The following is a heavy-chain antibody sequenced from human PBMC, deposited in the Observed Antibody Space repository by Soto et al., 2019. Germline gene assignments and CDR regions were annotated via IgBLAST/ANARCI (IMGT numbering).Heavy chain of an antibody. Sequence: QVQLQESGPGLVKPSQTLSLTCTVSGGSISSGGYYWSWIRQHPGKGLEWIGYIYYSGSTYYNPSLKSRVTISVDTSKNQFSLKLSSVTAADTAVYYCARAFIPKCSSSFRVVSYFYYWGQGTLVTVSS. D-gene: IGHD6-6*01. CDR3: ARAFIPKCSSSFRVVSYFYY. CDR2: IYYSGST. CDR1: GGSISSGGYY. V-gene: IGHV4-31*03. J-gene: IGHJ4*02.